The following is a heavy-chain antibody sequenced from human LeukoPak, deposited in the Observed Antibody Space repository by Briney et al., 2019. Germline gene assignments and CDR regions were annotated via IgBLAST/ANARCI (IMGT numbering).Heavy chain of an antibody. CDR2: MNPNSGNT. Sequence: VASVKVYRKASGYTFTSYDINWVRQATGQGLEWMGWMNPNSGNTGYAQKFQGRVTMTRNTSISTAYMELSSLRSEDTAVYYCARGSKDTQYYYGMDVWGQGTTVTVSS. J-gene: IGHJ6*02. CDR1: GYTFTSYD. V-gene: IGHV1-8*01. CDR3: ARGSKDTQYYYGMDV.